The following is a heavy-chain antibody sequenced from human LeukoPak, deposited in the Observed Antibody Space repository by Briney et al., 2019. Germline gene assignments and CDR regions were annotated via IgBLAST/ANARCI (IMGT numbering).Heavy chain of an antibody. V-gene: IGHV1-69*13. J-gene: IGHJ4*02. Sequence: ASVKVSCKASGGTFSSYAISWVRQAPGQGLEWMGGIIPIFGTTSYAQTFQGRVTMTADEATSTAYMELSSLRSEDTAVYYCARAGAFCGGDCYRLDYWGQGTLVTVSS. CDR1: GGTFSSYA. CDR3: ARAGAFCGGDCYRLDY. D-gene: IGHD2-21*01. CDR2: IIPIFGTT.